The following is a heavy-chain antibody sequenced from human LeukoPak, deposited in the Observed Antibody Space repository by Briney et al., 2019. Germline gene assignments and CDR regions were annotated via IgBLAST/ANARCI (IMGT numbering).Heavy chain of an antibody. V-gene: IGHV3-74*01. D-gene: IGHD5-24*01. J-gene: IGHJ4*02. CDR3: AKDQTRDGYNSPHFDY. CDR2: INSDGSST. Sequence: GGSLRLSCAASGFTFSSYWMHWVRQAPGKGLVWVSRINSDGSSTSYADSVKGRFTISRDNAKNSLYLQMNSLRAEDTALCYCAKDQTRDGYNSPHFDYWGQGTLVTVSS. CDR1: GFTFSSYW.